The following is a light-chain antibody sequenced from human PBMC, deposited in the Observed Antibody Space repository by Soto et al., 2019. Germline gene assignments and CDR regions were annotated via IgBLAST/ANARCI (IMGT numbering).Light chain of an antibody. V-gene: IGKV1-39*01. CDR1: QTSSNY. CDR3: QQSYKTPYA. CDR2: AAS. Sequence: DIQMTQSPSSLSASVGDRVTITCRASQTSSNYLNWYQQKTGRAPKLLIYAASNMKSGVPSSFRGSSTGTDFTFTISSLQPEDLATYYYQQSYKTPYAFGQGTKLEIK. J-gene: IGKJ2*01.